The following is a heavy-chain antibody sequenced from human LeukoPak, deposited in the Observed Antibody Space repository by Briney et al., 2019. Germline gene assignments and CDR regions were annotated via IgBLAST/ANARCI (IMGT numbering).Heavy chain of an antibody. CDR3: ARAKRHHDYGDYGQFDP. CDR2: IIPILGIA. V-gene: IGHV1-69*04. D-gene: IGHD4-17*01. Sequence: ASVKVSCKASGGTFSSYAISWVRQAPGQGLEWMGRIIPILGIANYAQKFQGRVTITADKSTSTAYMELSSLRSEDTAVYYCARAKRHHDYGDYGQFDPWGQGTLVTVSS. CDR1: GGTFSSYA. J-gene: IGHJ5*02.